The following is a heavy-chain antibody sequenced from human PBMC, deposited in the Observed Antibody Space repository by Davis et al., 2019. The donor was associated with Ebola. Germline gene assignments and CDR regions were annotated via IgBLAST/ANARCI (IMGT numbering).Heavy chain of an antibody. V-gene: IGHV2-5*01. CDR2: IYWNDDK. D-gene: IGHD2-21*02. Sequence: SGPTLVKPTQTLTLTCTFSGFSLSTSGVGVGWIRQPPGKALEWLALIYWNDDKRYRPYLPSRLTITKDSSKNQVVLTMTNMDPVDTATYYCAHRSVLRDVDYWGQGILVTVSS. CDR3: AHRSVLRDVDY. CDR1: GFSLSTSGVG. J-gene: IGHJ4*02.